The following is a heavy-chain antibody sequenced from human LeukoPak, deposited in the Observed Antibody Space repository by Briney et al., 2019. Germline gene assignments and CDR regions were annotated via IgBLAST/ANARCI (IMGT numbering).Heavy chain of an antibody. V-gene: IGHV1-69*04. J-gene: IGHJ6*02. Sequence: SVKVSCKASGGTFSSYAISWVRQAPGQGLEWMGRIIPVLGITNYAQKFQGRVTITADKSTSTADMGLSSLRSEDTAVYYCARGGGRWLQLSVADYYGMDVWGRGTTVTVSS. CDR2: IIPVLGIT. D-gene: IGHD5-24*01. CDR1: GGTFSSYA. CDR3: ARGGGRWLQLSVADYYGMDV.